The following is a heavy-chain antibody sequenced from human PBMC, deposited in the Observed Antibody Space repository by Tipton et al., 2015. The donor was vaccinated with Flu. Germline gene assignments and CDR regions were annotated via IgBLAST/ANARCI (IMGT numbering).Heavy chain of an antibody. CDR3: ARIIRITMIRGLRDPYYFDY. CDR2: VYYSGGT. CDR1: GGSISTSGYF. Sequence: TLSLTCTVSGGSISTSGYFWGWIRQPPGKGLEWIGSVYYSGGTHHNPSLKSRVSISGDTSKNQFSLKLTYVTAADTAVYFCARIIRITMIRGLRDPYYFDYWGQGMLVPVSS. V-gene: IGHV4-39*07. J-gene: IGHJ4*02. D-gene: IGHD3-10*01.